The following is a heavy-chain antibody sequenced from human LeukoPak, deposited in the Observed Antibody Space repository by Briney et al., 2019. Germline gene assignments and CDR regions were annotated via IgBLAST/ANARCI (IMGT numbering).Heavy chain of an antibody. J-gene: IGHJ4*02. D-gene: IGHD2-2*02. CDR1: GCTFTSYG. CDR3: ARGRVVPAAIHFDY. Sequence: ASVKVSCKASGCTFTSYGISWVRQAPGQGLEWMGWISAYNGNTNYAQKLQGRVTMTTDTSTSTAYMELRSLRSDNTAVYYCARGRVVPAAIHFDYWGQGTLVTVSS. CDR2: ISAYNGNT. V-gene: IGHV1-18*01.